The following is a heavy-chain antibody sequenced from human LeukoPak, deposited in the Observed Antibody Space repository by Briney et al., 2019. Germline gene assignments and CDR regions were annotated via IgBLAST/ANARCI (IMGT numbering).Heavy chain of an antibody. V-gene: IGHV4-59*01. CDR2: VDHTGST. Sequence: PSETLSLTCSVSDDSITMYYWTWIRQPPGKGLEWIGYVDHTGSTNFNPSLNGRVSISRDTTNNLFSLRLRSATAADTAVYFCARGRVSSSTWYSTYYYYFYMDVWGKGTTVTVSS. J-gene: IGHJ6*03. D-gene: IGHD1-1*01. CDR3: ARGRVSSSTWYSTYYYYFYMDV. CDR1: DDSITMYY.